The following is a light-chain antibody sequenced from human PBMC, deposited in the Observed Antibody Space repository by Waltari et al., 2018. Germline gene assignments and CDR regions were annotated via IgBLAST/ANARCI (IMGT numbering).Light chain of an antibody. J-gene: IGKJ4*01. CDR3: QQRSIWPVT. V-gene: IGKV3-11*01. CDR2: DAS. CDR1: QSVSSY. Sequence: EIVLTQSPATLSLSPGERATLSCRASQSVSSYLAWYQQKPGQAPRLLIYDASNRVTGIPARFSGSGSGTDFTLTISSLDPEDFAVYYCQQRSIWPVTFGGGTKVEI.